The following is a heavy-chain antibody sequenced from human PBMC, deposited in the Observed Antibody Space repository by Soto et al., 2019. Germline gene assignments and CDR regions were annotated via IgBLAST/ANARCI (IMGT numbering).Heavy chain of an antibody. V-gene: IGHV3-23*01. CDR2: ISGSGGST. Sequence: EVQLLESGGDLVQPGGSLRLSCAASGFTFASYAMTWVRQAPGRGLDWVSAISGSGGSTYYADSVKGRFTISRDNSKNTLYLQMNSLRAEDTAVYYCAQGDAGETGYWGQGTLVTVSS. J-gene: IGHJ4*02. CDR3: AQGDAGETGY. D-gene: IGHD3-16*01. CDR1: GFTFASYA.